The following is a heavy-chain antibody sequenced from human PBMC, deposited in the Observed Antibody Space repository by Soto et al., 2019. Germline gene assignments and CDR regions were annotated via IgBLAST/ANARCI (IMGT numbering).Heavy chain of an antibody. Sequence: QVQLVQSGAELKKPGSSVKVSCSASGVTFSSYAFTWVLQAPGQGLEWMGNIIPLFRTSNYAQGFQGRHTISADESTNTIYMELRSLRSEDTSVYFCAKDETWDGGGGESWGQETLVIVSS. CDR1: GVTFSSYA. D-gene: IGHD3-16*01. CDR2: IIPLFRTS. J-gene: IGHJ4*02. V-gene: IGHV1-69*18. CDR3: AKDETWDGGGGES.